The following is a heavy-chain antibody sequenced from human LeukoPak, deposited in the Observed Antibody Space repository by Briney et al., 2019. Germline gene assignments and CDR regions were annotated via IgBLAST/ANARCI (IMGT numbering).Heavy chain of an antibody. V-gene: IGHV1-69*06. D-gene: IGHD2-15*01. CDR2: IIPLFCTP. J-gene: IGHJ4*02. CDR1: GGTFSSYT. CDR3: ASATLRCSGGSCHLDY. Sequence: SVKVSCKASGGTFSSYTISWVRQAPGQGLEGMGGIIPLFCTPDYAQEFQDRLTITADKSTSPAYMELSSLRSEDAAVYYCASATLRCSGGSCHLDYWGQGTLVTVSS.